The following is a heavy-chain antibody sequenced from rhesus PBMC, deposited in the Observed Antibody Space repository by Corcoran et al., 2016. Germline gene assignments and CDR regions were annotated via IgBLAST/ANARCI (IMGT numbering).Heavy chain of an antibody. CDR3: ARGFDYGTY. J-gene: IGHJ4*01. D-gene: IGHD4-29*01. V-gene: IGHV4-127*01. CDR1: GYSISSGYG. Sequence: QVQLQESGPGLVKPSETLSLTCAVSGYSISSGYGWSGIRQPPGKGGGGVGYYGGSSGSTHYNPSLKSRVTISKDTSKNQFSLKLSSVTAADTAVYYCARGFDYGTYWGQGVLVTVSS. CDR2: YGGSSGST.